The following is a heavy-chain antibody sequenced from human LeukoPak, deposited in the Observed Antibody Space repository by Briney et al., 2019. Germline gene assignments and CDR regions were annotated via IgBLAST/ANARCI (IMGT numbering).Heavy chain of an antibody. Sequence: GGSLRLSCAASGFIFSSCGMHWVRQAPGKGLEWVAVISYDGSKKCYVDSVKGRFTISRDNSKNTLYLQMNSLRAEDTAVYYCAKDRLYYYGSGTQYGMDVWGHGTTVTVSS. J-gene: IGHJ6*02. CDR3: AKDRLYYYGSGTQYGMDV. V-gene: IGHV3-30*18. CDR1: GFIFSSCG. D-gene: IGHD3-10*01. CDR2: ISYDGSKK.